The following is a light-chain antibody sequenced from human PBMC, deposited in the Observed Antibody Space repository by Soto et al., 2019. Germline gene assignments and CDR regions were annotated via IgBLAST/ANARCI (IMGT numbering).Light chain of an antibody. J-gene: IGLJ2*01. Sequence: QSVLTQPPSVSAAPGQKVTISCSGSRSNIGNNYVSWYQQLPGTAPKLLIFDNNQRPSGIPDRFSGSKSGTSATLGITGLQTGDEADYLCGTWDSGLNAVVFGGGTKVTVL. CDR2: DNN. V-gene: IGLV1-51*01. CDR3: GTWDSGLNAVV. CDR1: RSNIGNNY.